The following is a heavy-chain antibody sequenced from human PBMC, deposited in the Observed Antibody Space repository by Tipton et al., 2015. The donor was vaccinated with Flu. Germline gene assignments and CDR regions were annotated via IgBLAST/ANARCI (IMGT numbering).Heavy chain of an antibody. J-gene: IGHJ5*02. CDR2: IFYSGST. V-gene: IGHV4-31*03. CDR1: GGSISSGGYF. CDR3: ARRDYSNYVSDPKNWFDP. Sequence: TLSLTCTVSGGSISSGGYFWSWIRQHPGKGLEWLGYIFYSGSTYYNPSLKSRGAISVDTTKNQFSVKLSSVTAADTAVYYCARRDYSNYVSDPKNWFDPWGQGILVTVSS. D-gene: IGHD4-11*01.